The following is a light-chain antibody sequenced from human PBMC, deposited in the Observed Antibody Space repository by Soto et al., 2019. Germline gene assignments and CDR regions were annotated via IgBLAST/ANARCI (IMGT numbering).Light chain of an antibody. V-gene: IGKV3-20*01. J-gene: IGKJ2*01. Sequence: EIVLTQSPGTLSLSPGERATLSCRASQSVSSSYLAWYQQKPGQAPRLLIYGASSRATGIPDRFSGSGSGTDFTLTISRRGPEDFAVYYCQQYGSSPYTFGQGTKLEIK. CDR3: QQYGSSPYT. CDR2: GAS. CDR1: QSVSSSY.